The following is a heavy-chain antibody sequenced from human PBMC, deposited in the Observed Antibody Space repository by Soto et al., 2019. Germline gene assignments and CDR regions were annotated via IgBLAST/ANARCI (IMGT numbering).Heavy chain of an antibody. CDR3: AREGQLGY. J-gene: IGHJ4*02. CDR2: ISGYNGNT. V-gene: IGHV1-18*01. Sequence: QVQLVRSGAEVKMPGASVKVSCKTSGYTFSSYGFSWVRQAPGQGLEWIGWISGYNGNTNYAQRFQGRVTMTTDTSTSTAYMELRSLRSDDTAVYYCAREGQLGYWGQGTLVTVSS. CDR1: GYTFSSYG. D-gene: IGHD6-6*01.